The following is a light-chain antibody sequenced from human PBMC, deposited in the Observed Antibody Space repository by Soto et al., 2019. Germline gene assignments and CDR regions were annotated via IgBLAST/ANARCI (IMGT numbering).Light chain of an antibody. Sequence: EIVLTQSPGTLSLSPGERATLSCRASQSVSNNYLAWYQQKPGQAPRLLIYGASNRATGIPARFSGSGYGTDFTLTISSLEPEDFAVYYCQQYGSSPWSFGQGTKVDIK. V-gene: IGKV3-20*01. CDR2: GAS. CDR1: QSVSNNY. J-gene: IGKJ1*01. CDR3: QQYGSSPWS.